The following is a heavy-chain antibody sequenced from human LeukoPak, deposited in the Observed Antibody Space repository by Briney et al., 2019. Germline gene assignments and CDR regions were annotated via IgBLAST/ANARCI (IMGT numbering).Heavy chain of an antibody. CDR1: GFNVSSYY. V-gene: IGHV3-53*04. CDR2: IYSGGTT. CDR3: ARDRGRCDLHD. J-gene: IGHJ4*02. Sequence: GGSLRLSCAASGFNVSSYYMNWVRQAPGKGLEWVSVIYSGGTTHYADSVRGRFSISRHNSKNTLYLQMNSLRTEDTAVYYCARDRGRCDLHDWGQGTLVTVSS. D-gene: IGHD2-21*02.